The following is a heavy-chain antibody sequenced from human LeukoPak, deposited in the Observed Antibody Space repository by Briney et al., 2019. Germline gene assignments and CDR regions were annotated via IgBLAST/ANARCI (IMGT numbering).Heavy chain of an antibody. CDR1: GFSFSSFW. D-gene: IGHD1-14*01. Sequence: GGSLRLSCAASGFSFSSFWMSWVRQAPGKGPEWVAHIKENGNEQYYADSVKGRFTISRDNAQKSLWLQMNSLRVEDTAVYYCARGPGDFDASDIWGQGTMVTVSS. CDR3: ARGPGDFDASDI. J-gene: IGHJ3*02. V-gene: IGHV3-7*01. CDR2: IKENGNEQ.